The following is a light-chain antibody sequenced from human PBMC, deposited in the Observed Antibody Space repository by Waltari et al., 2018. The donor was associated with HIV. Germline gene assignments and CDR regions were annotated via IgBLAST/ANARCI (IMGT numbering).Light chain of an antibody. V-gene: IGKV1-33*01. J-gene: IGKJ3*01. CDR1: QDISNH. CDR3: HQYDNLPPT. Sequence: DIQMTQSTSSLSASVGDRVTITCQASQDISNHLNWYQQKPGKAPKFLIYDVSNLEIGVPSRFSGSGSGTDFTFTISSLQPEDIATYYCHQYDNLPPTFGPGTKVDIK. CDR2: DVS.